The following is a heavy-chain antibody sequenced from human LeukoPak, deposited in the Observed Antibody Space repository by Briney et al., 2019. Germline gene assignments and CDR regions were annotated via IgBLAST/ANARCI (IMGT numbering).Heavy chain of an antibody. CDR1: GFTFSSYS. CDR3: AREPPSSGWYNLDY. D-gene: IGHD6-19*01. V-gene: IGHV3-66*01. CDR2: LYSDGTT. Sequence: PGGSLRLSCAASGFTFSSYSMNWVRQAPGKGLQWVSVLYSDGTTYYADSVKGRFTISRDNAKNSLYLQMNSLRAEDTAVYYCAREPPSSGWYNLDYWGQGTLVTVSS. J-gene: IGHJ4*02.